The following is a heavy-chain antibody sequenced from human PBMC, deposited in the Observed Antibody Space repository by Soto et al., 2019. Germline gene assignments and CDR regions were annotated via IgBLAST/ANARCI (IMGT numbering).Heavy chain of an antibody. V-gene: IGHV3-30-3*01. CDR1: GFTFSAYA. D-gene: IGHD7-27*01. J-gene: IGHJ3*02. CDR3: ARDRTKANWGTYEASDI. Sequence: QVQLVESGGGVVQPGRSLRLSCAASGFTFSAYAMHWVRQAPGKGLQWVAVMSYDGSNKYYPDSVKGRFTISRDNSKNTLYLQMNSLRVEDTAVYYCARDRTKANWGTYEASDIWGQGTMVTVSS. CDR2: MSYDGSNK.